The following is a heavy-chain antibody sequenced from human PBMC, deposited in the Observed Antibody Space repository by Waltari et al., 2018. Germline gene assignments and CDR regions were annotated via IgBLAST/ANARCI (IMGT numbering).Heavy chain of an antibody. CDR1: EFTFRSYA. D-gene: IGHD3-22*01. CDR2: ISYNERNI. J-gene: IGHJ6*02. CDR3: ARDYCDRTNCHGMDV. V-gene: IGHV3-30*04. Sequence: QVQLVESGGGVVQPGRSLRLSCAASEFTFRSYAMHWVRQAPGKGLEWVAVISYNERNIYYVDSVKGRFIISRDNSRKMLYLQMNSLRTEDTAVYYCARDYCDRTNCHGMDVWGQGTTVTVSS.